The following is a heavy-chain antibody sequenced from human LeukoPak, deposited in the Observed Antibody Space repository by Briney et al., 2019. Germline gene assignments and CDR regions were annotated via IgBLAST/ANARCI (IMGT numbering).Heavy chain of an antibody. V-gene: IGHV4-34*01. CDR1: GGSFSGYY. J-gene: IGHJ4*02. CDR2: INHSGST. Sequence: SETLSLTCAVSGGSFSGYYWSWIRQPPGKGLEWIGEINHSGSTNCNPSLKSRVTISVDTSKNQFSLKLSSVTAADTAVYYCARGDKRYSYGHTPLDYWGQGTLVTVSS. CDR3: ARGDKRYSYGHTPLDY. D-gene: IGHD5-18*01.